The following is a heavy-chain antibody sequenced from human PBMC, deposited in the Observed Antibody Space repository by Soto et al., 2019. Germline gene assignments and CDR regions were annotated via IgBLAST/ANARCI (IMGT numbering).Heavy chain of an antibody. CDR3: ARDRCGGDCYGDAFDI. CDR1: GGTFISYT. J-gene: IGHJ3*02. D-gene: IGHD2-21*01. Sequence: SVKVSCQASGGTFISYTISWVRQAPGQGLEWMGRIIPILGIANYAQKFQGRVTITADKSTSTAYMELSSLRSADTAVYYCARDRCGGDCYGDAFDIWGQGTMVTVSS. CDR2: IIPILGIA. V-gene: IGHV1-69*04.